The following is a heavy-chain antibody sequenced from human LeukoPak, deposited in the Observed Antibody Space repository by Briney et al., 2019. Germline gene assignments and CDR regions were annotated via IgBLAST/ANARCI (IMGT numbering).Heavy chain of an antibody. Sequence: SETLSLTCTVSGGYISTYYWSWIRQPPGRGLEWIGYIHFSGDTKYNPSLKSRVSISIDTSKNQFSLKLSSVTAADTAVYFCARDRSSSGWYYFDYWGQGTLVTVSS. CDR2: IHFSGDT. J-gene: IGHJ4*02. CDR3: ARDRSSSGWYYFDY. CDR1: GGYISTYY. D-gene: IGHD6-19*01. V-gene: IGHV4-59*01.